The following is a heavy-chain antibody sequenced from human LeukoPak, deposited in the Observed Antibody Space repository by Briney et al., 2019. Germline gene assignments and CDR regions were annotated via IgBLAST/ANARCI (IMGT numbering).Heavy chain of an antibody. V-gene: IGHV1-46*02. CDR2: INPSGGGT. CDR3: ARLNPDAMTDFDY. CDR1: GYTFNNYY. J-gene: IGHJ4*02. D-gene: IGHD2-2*01. Sequence: ASVKVSCKASGYTFNNYYMYWVRQAPGQGLEWMGMINPSGGGTSYAQKFQGRVTMTRDTSTSTVYMELSSLRSEDTAVYYCARLNPDAMTDFDYWGQGTLVTVSS.